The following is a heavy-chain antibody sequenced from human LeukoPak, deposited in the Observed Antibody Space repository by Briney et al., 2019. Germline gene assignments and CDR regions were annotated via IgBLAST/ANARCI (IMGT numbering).Heavy chain of an antibody. D-gene: IGHD4-11*01. CDR1: GGSISSSSYY. V-gene: IGHV4-39*01. Sequence: PSETLSLTCTASGGSISSSSYYWGWIRQPPGKGLEWIGSIYYSGSTYYNPSLKSRVTISVDTSKNQFSLKLSSVTAADTAVYYCARQWTTVTDYWGQGTLVTVSS. CDR3: ARQWTTVTDY. CDR2: IYYSGST. J-gene: IGHJ4*02.